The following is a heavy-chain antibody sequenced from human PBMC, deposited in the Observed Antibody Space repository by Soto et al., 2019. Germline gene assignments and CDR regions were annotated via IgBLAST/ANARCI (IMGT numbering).Heavy chain of an antibody. CDR1: GYTLTELS. Sequence: ASVKVSCKVSGYTLTELSMHWVRQAPGKGLEWMGGFDPEDGETIYAQKFQGRVTMTEDTSTDTAYMELSSLRSEDTAVYYCATRPGRSSSWYSAFDIWGQGTMVTVSS. CDR2: FDPEDGET. CDR3: ATRPGRSSSWYSAFDI. D-gene: IGHD6-13*01. J-gene: IGHJ3*02. V-gene: IGHV1-24*01.